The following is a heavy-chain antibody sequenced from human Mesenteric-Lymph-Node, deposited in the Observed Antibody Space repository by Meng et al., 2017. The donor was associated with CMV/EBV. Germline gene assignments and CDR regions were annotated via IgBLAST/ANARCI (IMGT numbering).Heavy chain of an antibody. Sequence: SSSSYYWGWIRQPPGKGLEWIGSIYYSGSTYYNPSLKSRVTISVDTSKNQFSLKLSSVTAADTAVYYCARESLIVVVPAARVGWFDPWGQGTLVTVSS. J-gene: IGHJ5*02. D-gene: IGHD2-2*01. V-gene: IGHV4-39*07. CDR3: ARESLIVVVPAARVGWFDP. CDR2: IYYSGST. CDR1: SSSSYY.